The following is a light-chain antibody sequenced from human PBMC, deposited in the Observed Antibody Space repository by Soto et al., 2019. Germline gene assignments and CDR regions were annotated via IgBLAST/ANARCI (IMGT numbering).Light chain of an antibody. CDR1: SSDVGGYNY. V-gene: IGLV2-14*01. J-gene: IGLJ2*01. CDR2: EVS. CDR3: AAWDDSLSAVV. Sequence: QSALTQPASVSASPGQSITISCTGTSSDVGGYNYVSWYQQHPGRAPKLIIYEVSNRPSGVSNRFSGSKSGNTASLTISGLQAEDEADYYCAAWDDSLSAVVFGGGTKLTVL.